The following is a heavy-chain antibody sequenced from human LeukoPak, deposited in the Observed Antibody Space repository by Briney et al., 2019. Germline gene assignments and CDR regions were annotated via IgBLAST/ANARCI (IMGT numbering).Heavy chain of an antibody. V-gene: IGHV1-2*02. Sequence: ASVKVSCKASGYTFTCYYMNWVRQAPGQGLEWMGWINPNSGGTNYAQKFQGRVTMTRDTSISTAYMELSRLRSDDTAVYYCARAGSTVENFDYWGQGTLVTVSS. CDR1: GYTFTCYY. D-gene: IGHD4-23*01. J-gene: IGHJ4*02. CDR3: ARAGSTVENFDY. CDR2: INPNSGGT.